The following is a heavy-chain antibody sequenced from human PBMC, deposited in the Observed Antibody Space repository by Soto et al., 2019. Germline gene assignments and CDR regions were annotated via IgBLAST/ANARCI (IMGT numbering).Heavy chain of an antibody. J-gene: IGHJ3*02. CDR3: ARDFGFEQWVFVISDAFDI. D-gene: IGHD6-19*01. CDR2: ISSSSSYI. CDR1: GFTFSSYS. V-gene: IGHV3-21*01. Sequence: EVQLVESGGGLVKPGGSLRLSCAASGFTFSSYSMNWVRQAPGKGLEWVSSISSSSSYIYYADSVKGRFTISRDNAKNSLYLQMTSLSAEDTAVYYCARDFGFEQWVFVISDAFDIWGQGTMVTVSS.